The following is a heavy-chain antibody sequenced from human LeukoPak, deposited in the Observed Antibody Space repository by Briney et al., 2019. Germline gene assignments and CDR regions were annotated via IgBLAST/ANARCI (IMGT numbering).Heavy chain of an antibody. V-gene: IGHV1-18*01. CDR1: GYTFTSYG. CDR3: ARDSGYCSGGSCYSVMGY. Sequence: ASVKVSCKASGYTFTSYGISWVRQAPGQGLEWMGWISAYNGNTNYAQKLQGRVTMTTDTSTSTAYMELRSLRSDDTAVYYCARDSGYCSGGSCYSVMGYWGQGALVTVSS. CDR2: ISAYNGNT. D-gene: IGHD2-15*01. J-gene: IGHJ4*02.